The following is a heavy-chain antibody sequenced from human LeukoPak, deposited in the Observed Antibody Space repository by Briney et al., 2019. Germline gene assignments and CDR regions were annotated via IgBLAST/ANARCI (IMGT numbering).Heavy chain of an antibody. D-gene: IGHD1-1*01. V-gene: IGHV4-39*02. CDR2: IYDSGST. Sequence: SETLSLTCTVSGVSIRSSYYYWGWIRQPPGKGLEWIGSIYDSGSTYYNPSLKSRVTISVDTSKNQFSLKPNSVTAADTAVYYCAREGDGTPFWGQGTLVTVSS. CDR3: AREGDGTPF. CDR1: GVSIRSSYYY. J-gene: IGHJ4*02.